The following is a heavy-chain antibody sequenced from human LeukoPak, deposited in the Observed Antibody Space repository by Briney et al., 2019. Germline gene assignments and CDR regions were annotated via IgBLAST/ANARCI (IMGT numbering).Heavy chain of an antibody. CDR2: TYYSGST. D-gene: IGHD3-3*01. J-gene: IGHJ4*02. CDR1: GGSISSHY. CDR3: ARVLEDYDFWSGYVDY. V-gene: IGHV4-59*11. Sequence: SETLSLTCTVSGGSISSHYWSWIRQPPGKGLEWIGLTYYSGSTNFNPSLESRVTISLDTSKNQFSLKLRSVTAADTAVYYCARVLEDYDFWSGYVDYWGQGTLVTVSS.